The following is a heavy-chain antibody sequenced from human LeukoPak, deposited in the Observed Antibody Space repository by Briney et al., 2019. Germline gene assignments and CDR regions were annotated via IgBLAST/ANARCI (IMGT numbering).Heavy chain of an antibody. CDR1: GGTFSSYA. Sequence: ASVKVSCKASGGTFSSYAISWVRQAPGQGLEWMGRIIPIFGIANYAQKFQSRVTITADKSTSTAYMELSSLRSEDTAVYYCARYGGNSAYYYYGMDVWGQGTTVTVSS. CDR3: ARYGGNSAYYYYGMDV. CDR2: IIPIFGIA. J-gene: IGHJ6*02. D-gene: IGHD4-23*01. V-gene: IGHV1-69*04.